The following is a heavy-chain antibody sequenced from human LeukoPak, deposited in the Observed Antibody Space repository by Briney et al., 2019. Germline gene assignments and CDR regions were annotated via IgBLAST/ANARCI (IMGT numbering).Heavy chain of an antibody. J-gene: IGHJ4*02. CDR1: GSSFRSYS. CDR2: ITGSSSYI. CDR3: ARDRLEGGETFDS. D-gene: IGHD1-1*01. Sequence: GGSLRLSCAASGSSFRSYSMDWVRQAPGKGLEWVSSITGSSSYISYADSVKGRFTISRDNAENSLFLQMNSLRPEDTAVYFCARDRLEGGETFDSWGQGTLVTVSS. V-gene: IGHV3-21*01.